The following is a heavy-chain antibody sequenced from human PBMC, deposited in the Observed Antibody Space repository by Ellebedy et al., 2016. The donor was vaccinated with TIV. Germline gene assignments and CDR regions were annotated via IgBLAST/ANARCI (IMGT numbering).Heavy chain of an antibody. CDR2: INPGGGST. J-gene: IGHJ4*02. Sequence: ASVKVSCXASGYTFTSYYIHWVRQAPGQGLEWMGIINPGGGSTTYAQKFQGRVTMTRDTSTSTVYMELSSLRSEDTAVYYCARDPHIAAAGKEGYFDYWGQGTLVTVSS. D-gene: IGHD6-13*01. CDR3: ARDPHIAAAGKEGYFDY. CDR1: GYTFTSYY. V-gene: IGHV1-46*01.